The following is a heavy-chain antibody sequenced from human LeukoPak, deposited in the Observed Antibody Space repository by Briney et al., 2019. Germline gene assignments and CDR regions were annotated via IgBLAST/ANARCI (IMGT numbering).Heavy chain of an antibody. Sequence: GGSLRLSCVVSGITLSNYGMSWVRQAPGKGLEWVAGISDRGGSTNYADSVKGRFTISRDNPKNTLYLQMNSLRAEDTAVYYCAICPIHYYDSSGDYWGQGTLVTVSS. J-gene: IGHJ4*02. CDR3: AICPIHYYDSSGDY. D-gene: IGHD3-22*01. CDR1: GITLSNYG. CDR2: ISDRGGST. V-gene: IGHV3-23*01.